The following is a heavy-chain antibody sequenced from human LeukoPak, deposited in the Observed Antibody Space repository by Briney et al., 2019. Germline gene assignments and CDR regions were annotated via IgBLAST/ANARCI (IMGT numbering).Heavy chain of an antibody. J-gene: IGHJ4*02. CDR3: AKREYSSSWPHFDY. CDR1: GFIFRDYI. D-gene: IGHD6-13*01. V-gene: IGHV3-23*01. Sequence: PGGSLRLSCAASGFIFRDYIMDWVRQAPGKGLEWVSAISGSGGGTYYADSVKGRFTISRDNSKNTLYLQMNSLRAEDTAVYYCAKREYSSSWPHFDYWGQGTLVTVSS. CDR2: ISGSGGGT.